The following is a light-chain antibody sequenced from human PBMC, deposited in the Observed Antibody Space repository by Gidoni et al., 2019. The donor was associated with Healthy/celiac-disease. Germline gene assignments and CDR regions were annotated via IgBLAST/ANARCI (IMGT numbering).Light chain of an antibody. CDR1: QDISNY. J-gene: IGKJ4*01. V-gene: IGKV1-33*01. CDR3: QQYDSHPLT. CDR2: DAS. Sequence: DIQMTQSPSSLSASVGDRVTITCQASQDISNYLNWYQQKPGKAPKLLIYDASTLEKGVPSKFSGSGSGTDFTLTISSLQPEDIATYYCQQYDSHPLTFGGGTKVEIK.